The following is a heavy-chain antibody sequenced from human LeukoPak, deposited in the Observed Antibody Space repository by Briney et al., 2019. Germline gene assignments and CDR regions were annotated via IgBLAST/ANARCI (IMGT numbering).Heavy chain of an antibody. CDR2: IYYSGST. Sequence: PSETLCLTCTVSGGSISNYYWSWIRQPPGKGLEWIGYIYYSGSTNYNPSLKSRVTISVDTSKNQFSLKLNSVTAADTAVYYCARGGSGISNAFVMGRERTMVSVSS. CDR3: ARGGSGISNAFVM. V-gene: IGHV4-59*01. J-gene: IGHJ3*02. CDR1: GGSISNYY. D-gene: IGHD3-10*01.